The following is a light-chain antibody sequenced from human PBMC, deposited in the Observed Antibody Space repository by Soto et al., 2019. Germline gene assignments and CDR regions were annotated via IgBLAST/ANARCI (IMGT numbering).Light chain of an antibody. CDR3: QRHGASRVT. CDR2: AAS. J-gene: IGKJ2*01. Sequence: EIVLTQSPGTLSLSPGERATLSCRASESVTSSQLAWYQQKPGQAPRLLFYAASSRATGIPDRFSGRGSGTDFTLTISRLEPEDFAVYFCQRHGASRVTFAQGTKLEIK. CDR1: ESVTSSQ. V-gene: IGKV3-20*01.